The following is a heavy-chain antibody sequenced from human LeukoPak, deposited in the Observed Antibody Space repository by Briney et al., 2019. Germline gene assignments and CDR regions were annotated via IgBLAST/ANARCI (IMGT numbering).Heavy chain of an antibody. CDR3: AKGPVVTFDI. Sequence: PGGSLRLSCAASGFTFSDSYMTWIRQAPGKGLQWLSYISSSGTNIYYADSVKGRFTISRDNAKNSLYLQMNSLRAEDTAVYYCAKGPVVTFDIWGQGTMVTVSS. CDR1: GFTFSDSY. V-gene: IGHV3-11*01. CDR2: ISSSGTNI. D-gene: IGHD2-15*01. J-gene: IGHJ3*02.